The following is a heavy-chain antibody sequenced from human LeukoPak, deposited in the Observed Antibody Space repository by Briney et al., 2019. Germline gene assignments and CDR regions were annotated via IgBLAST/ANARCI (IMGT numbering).Heavy chain of an antibody. J-gene: IGHJ4*02. CDR3: ARGFVLGAAKNYFDY. D-gene: IGHD2-21*02. V-gene: IGHV3-30-3*01. Sequence: GRSLRLSCAASGFTFTNYALHWVRQAPGKGLEWVAVISYDGTNKYYADSVEGRFTISRDNSKNTLSLQMNSLRAEDTALYYCARGFVLGAAKNYFDYWGQGALVTVSS. CDR1: GFTFTNYA. CDR2: ISYDGTNK.